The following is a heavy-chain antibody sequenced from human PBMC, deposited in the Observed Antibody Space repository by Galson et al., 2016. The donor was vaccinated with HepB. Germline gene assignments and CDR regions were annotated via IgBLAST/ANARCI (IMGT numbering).Heavy chain of an antibody. CDR2: IIPIFGIT. Sequence: SVKVSCKVSGGSFTDYAISWVRQAPGLGLEWMGGIIPIFGITNYAQKFQGRVTIVADESTSTAYMDLSSLRYEDTAVYYCARRGGDTSGYHQHEDGVNFYYGLDVWGQGTKVTVSS. V-gene: IGHV1-69*13. CDR1: GGSFTDYA. CDR3: ARRGGDTSGYHQHEDGVNFYYGLDV. J-gene: IGHJ6*02. D-gene: IGHD3-22*01.